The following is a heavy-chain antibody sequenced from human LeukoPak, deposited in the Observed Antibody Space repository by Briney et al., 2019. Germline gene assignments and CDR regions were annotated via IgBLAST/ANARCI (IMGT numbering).Heavy chain of an antibody. J-gene: IGHJ6*02. CDR1: GGSVSSGSYS. CDR3: ATHDPYDFRIGYLPSEDNGLDV. Sequence: SQTLSLTCAVSGGSVSSGSYSWNWIRQPAGKGLEWIGRIYANGNTNYSPSLKTRVSISLDTSKNQCSLKLTSVTAGDTAVYYCATHDPYDFRIGYLPSEDNGLDVWGQGTTVIVSS. D-gene: IGHD3-3*01. CDR2: IYANGNT. V-gene: IGHV4-61*02.